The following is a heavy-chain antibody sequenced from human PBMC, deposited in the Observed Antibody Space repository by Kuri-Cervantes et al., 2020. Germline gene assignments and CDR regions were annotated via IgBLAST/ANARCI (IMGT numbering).Heavy chain of an antibody. J-gene: IGHJ5*02. CDR1: GFTFRRYG. D-gene: IGHD3-10*01. Sequence: GESLKISCAASGFTFRRYGMHWVRQAPGKGLEWVAVTLYDGSNKDYADSVKGRFTISRDNSKNTLYLQMNSLRPEDAAVYFCASGWFGELFIPPYHWGQGTLVTVSS. CDR3: ASGWFGELFIPPYH. V-gene: IGHV3-30*03. CDR2: TLYDGSNK.